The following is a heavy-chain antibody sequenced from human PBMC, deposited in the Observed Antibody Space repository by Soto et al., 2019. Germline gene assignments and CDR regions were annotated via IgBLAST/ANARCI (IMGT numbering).Heavy chain of an antibody. J-gene: IGHJ1*01. D-gene: IGHD6-13*01. CDR3: ARGGSTWSAEYYQH. CDR1: GYTFTSYG. Sequence: GPVKVSCKASGYTFTSYGISWVRQAPGQGLEWMGWISAYNGNTNYAQTLQGRVTMTTDTSTSTAYMELRSLRSDDTAIYYCARGGSTWSAEYYQHWGQGTLVTVSS. CDR2: ISAYNGNT. V-gene: IGHV1-18*01.